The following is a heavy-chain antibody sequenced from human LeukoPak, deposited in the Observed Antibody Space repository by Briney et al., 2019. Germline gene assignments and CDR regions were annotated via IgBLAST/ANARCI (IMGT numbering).Heavy chain of an antibody. CDR1: GFTLSSNY. CDR3: ARDKARYGDSDY. CDR2: IYSGGST. V-gene: IGHV3-53*01. D-gene: IGHD4-17*01. Sequence: GGSLRLSCAASGFTLSSNYMSWVRQAPGKGLEWVSVIYSGGSTYYPDSVKGRFTISRDNSKNTSYLQMNSLRVEDTALYYCARDKARYGDSDYWGQGTLVTVSS. J-gene: IGHJ4*02.